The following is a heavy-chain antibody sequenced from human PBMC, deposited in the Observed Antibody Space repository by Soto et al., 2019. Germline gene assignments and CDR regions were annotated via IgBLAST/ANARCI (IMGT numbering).Heavy chain of an antibody. CDR3: ASDLDGVHSFY. CDR1: GGSISSSSYY. Sequence: SETLSLTCTVSGGSISSSSYYWGWIRQPPGKGLEWIGSIYYSGSTYYNPSLKSRVTISVDTSKNQFSLKLSSVTAADTAVYYCASDLDGVHSFYWGQGAMVTVSS. J-gene: IGHJ4*02. D-gene: IGHD2-8*01. V-gene: IGHV4-39*01. CDR2: IYYSGST.